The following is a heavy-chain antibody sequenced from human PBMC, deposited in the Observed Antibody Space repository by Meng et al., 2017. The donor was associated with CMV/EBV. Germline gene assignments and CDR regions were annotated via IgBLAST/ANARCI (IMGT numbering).Heavy chain of an antibody. D-gene: IGHD2-2*01. Sequence: VSSGGYYWRWIRQRPGRGLEWIRYIYYSGSTNYNPSLKSRVTISVDTSKNQFSLKLSSVTAADTAVYYCARVRGDIVVVPATNWFDPWGQGTLVTVSS. CDR1: VSSGGYY. V-gene: IGHV4-61*08. CDR3: ARVRGDIVVVPATNWFDP. J-gene: IGHJ5*02. CDR2: IYYSGST.